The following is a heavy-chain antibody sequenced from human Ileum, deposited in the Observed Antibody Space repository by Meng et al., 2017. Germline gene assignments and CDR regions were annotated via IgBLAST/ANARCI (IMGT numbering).Heavy chain of an antibody. D-gene: IGHD4-23*01. Sequence: VPLAGSGPGLVRPSGTLSLTCAVSSGSISSNTYWSWVRQPPGKGLEWIGQISHSGSAYYNPSLKSRVTMSVDKSKSQFSLMLTSVTAADTAIYYCARHGGYSQDFWGQGTLVTVSS. CDR2: ISHSGSA. CDR1: SGSISSNTY. V-gene: IGHV4-4*02. CDR3: ARHGGYSQDF. J-gene: IGHJ4*02.